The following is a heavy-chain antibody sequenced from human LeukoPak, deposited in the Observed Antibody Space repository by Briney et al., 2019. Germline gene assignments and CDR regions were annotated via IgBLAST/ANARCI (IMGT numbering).Heavy chain of an antibody. CDR2: ISAYNGNT. Sequence: GASVKVSCKASGYTFTSYGISWVRRAPGQGLEWLGWISAYNGNTNYAQKLQGRVTMTTDTSTSTAYMELRSLTSDDTAIYYCAREESIGSYQFLHDSWGQGTLVTVSS. J-gene: IGHJ4*02. CDR3: AREESIGSYQFLHDS. CDR1: GYTFTSYG. D-gene: IGHD3-10*01. V-gene: IGHV1-18*01.